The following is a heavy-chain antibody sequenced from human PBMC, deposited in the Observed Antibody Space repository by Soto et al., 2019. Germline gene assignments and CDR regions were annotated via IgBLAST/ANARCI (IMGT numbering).Heavy chain of an antibody. D-gene: IGHD2-2*01. Sequence: GGSLRLSCAASGFTFSSYAMSWVRQAPGKGLEWVSAISGSGGSTYYADSVKGRFTISRDNSKNTLYLQMNSLRAEDTAVYYCAKAGLGSYCSSTSCYVFFDYWGQGTLVTVSS. CDR2: ISGSGGST. J-gene: IGHJ4*02. CDR3: AKAGLGSYCSSTSCYVFFDY. V-gene: IGHV3-23*01. CDR1: GFTFSSYA.